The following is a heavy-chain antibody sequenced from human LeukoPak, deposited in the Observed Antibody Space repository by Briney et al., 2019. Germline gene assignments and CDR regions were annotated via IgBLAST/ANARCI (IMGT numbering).Heavy chain of an antibody. CDR1: GFTFSSYA. D-gene: IGHD6-19*01. V-gene: IGHV3-23*01. CDR3: AKGRGSGNALNYFDY. J-gene: IGHJ4*02. CDR2: ISGSGGST. Sequence: PGGSLRLSCAASGFTFSSYAMSWVRQAPGKGLEWVSAISGSGGSTYYADSVKGRFTISRDNSKNTLYLQMNSLRAEDTAVYYCAKGRGSGNALNYFDYWGQGTLVTVSS.